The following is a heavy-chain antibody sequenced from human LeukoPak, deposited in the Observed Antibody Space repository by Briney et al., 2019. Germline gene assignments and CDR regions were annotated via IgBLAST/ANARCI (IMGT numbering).Heavy chain of an antibody. V-gene: IGHV1-2*02. CDR1: GYTFTGYY. D-gene: IGHD2-2*01. Sequence: GASVKVSCKASGYTFTGYYMHWVRRAPGQGLEWMGWINPNSGGTNYAQKYQGRVTMTRDTSISTAYMELSRLRSDDTAVYYCARGGYCSSTSCYGAYYYYYYMDVWGKGTTVTVSS. J-gene: IGHJ6*03. CDR3: ARGGYCSSTSCYGAYYYYYYMDV. CDR2: INPNSGGT.